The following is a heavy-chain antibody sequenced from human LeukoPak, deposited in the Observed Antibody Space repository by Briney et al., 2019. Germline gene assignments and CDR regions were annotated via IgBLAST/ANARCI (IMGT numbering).Heavy chain of an antibody. J-gene: IGHJ6*02. V-gene: IGHV4-59*08. CDR3: ARGGGYSYPIKYGMDV. CDR2: IHYSGST. D-gene: IGHD5-18*01. Sequence: SETLSLTCTVSGGSMSSFYWSWIRQPPGKGLEWTGYIHYSGSTNYNPSLKSRVTISVDTSKNQFSLKLSSVTAADTAVYYCARGGGYSYPIKYGMDVWGQGTTVTVSS. CDR1: GGSMSSFY.